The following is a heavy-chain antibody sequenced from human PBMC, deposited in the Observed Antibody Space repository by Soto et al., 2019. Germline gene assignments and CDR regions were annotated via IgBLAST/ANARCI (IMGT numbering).Heavy chain of an antibody. V-gene: IGHV4-61*01. J-gene: IGHJ4*02. CDR1: GGSVSSGSYY. CDR2: IYYSGST. Sequence: SETLSLTCTVSGGSVSSGSYYWSWIRQPPGKGLEWIGYIYYSGSTNYNPSLKSRVTISVDTSKNQFSLKLSSVTAADTAVYYCARGYTVASRLCYIDYWGQGTIVTVYS. CDR3: ARGYTVASRLCYIDY. D-gene: IGHD1-1*01.